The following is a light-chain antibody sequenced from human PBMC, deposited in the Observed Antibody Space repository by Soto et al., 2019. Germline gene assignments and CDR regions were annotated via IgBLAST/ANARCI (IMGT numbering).Light chain of an antibody. CDR3: QQYNNWPPRWT. V-gene: IGKV3-15*01. Sequence: EIVKKQSPATLSVSPRERATLSCRANQSVSSNLAWYQQKPGQAPRLLIYGASTRATGIPARFSGSGSGTEFTLTISSLQSEDFAVYYCQQYNNWPPRWTFGQGTKVDIK. J-gene: IGKJ1*01. CDR1: QSVSSN. CDR2: GAS.